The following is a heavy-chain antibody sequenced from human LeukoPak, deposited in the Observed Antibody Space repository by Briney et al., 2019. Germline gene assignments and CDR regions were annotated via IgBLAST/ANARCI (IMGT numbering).Heavy chain of an antibody. CDR2: IYHSGST. CDR3: ARGLRGVVVTAMMYYYYYYMDV. CDR1: GYSISSGSY. D-gene: IGHD2-21*02. J-gene: IGHJ6*03. V-gene: IGHV4-38-2*02. Sequence: SETLSLTCSVSGYSISSGSYWGWIRQPPGKGLEWIGSIYHSGSTYYNPSLKSRVTISVDTSKNQFSLKLSSVTAADTAVYYCARGLRGVVVTAMMYYYYYYMDVWGKGTTVTVSS.